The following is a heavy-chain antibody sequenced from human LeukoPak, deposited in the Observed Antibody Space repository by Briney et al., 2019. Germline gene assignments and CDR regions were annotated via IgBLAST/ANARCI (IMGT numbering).Heavy chain of an antibody. D-gene: IGHD2-2*01. V-gene: IGHV3-74*01. CDR1: GFTFSNFY. J-gene: IGHJ4*02. CDR3: ARVETCSDTSCYSVLDS. CDR2: INSDGSRI. Sequence: GGSLRLSCAASGFTFSNFYMHWVRQVPGKGLVWVSRINSDGSRIDYADSVKGRFTISRDNAKNTLYLQLNGLRAEDTAVYFCARVETCSDTSCYSVLDSWGQGTLVTVSS.